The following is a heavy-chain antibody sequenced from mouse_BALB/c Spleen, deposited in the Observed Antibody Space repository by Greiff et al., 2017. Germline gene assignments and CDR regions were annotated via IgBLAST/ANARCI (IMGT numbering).Heavy chain of an antibody. J-gene: IGHJ3*01. Sequence: VQRVESGPGLVAPSQSLSITCTVSGFSLTSYDISWIRQPPGKGLEWLGVIWTGGGTNYNSAFMSRLSISKDNSKSQVFLKMNSLQTDDTAIYYCVRPDYCGSSYVDWGQGTLVTVSA. CDR2: IWTGGGT. D-gene: IGHD1-1*01. CDR3: VRPDYCGSSYVD. CDR1: GFSLTSYD. V-gene: IGHV2-9-2*01.